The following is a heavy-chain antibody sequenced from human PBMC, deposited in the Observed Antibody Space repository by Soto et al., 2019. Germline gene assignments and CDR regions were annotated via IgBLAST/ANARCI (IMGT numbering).Heavy chain of an antibody. V-gene: IGHV3-48*03. CDR1: GFTFSSYG. CDR2: ISSSGSTI. D-gene: IGHD6-13*01. J-gene: IGHJ5*02. Sequence: GGSLRLSCAVSGFTFSSYGMHWVRQPPGKGLEWVSYISSSGSTIYYADSVKGRFTISRDNAKNSLYLQMNSLRAEDTAVYYCARGGSSWFPNWFDPWGQGTLVTVSS. CDR3: ARGGSSWFPNWFDP.